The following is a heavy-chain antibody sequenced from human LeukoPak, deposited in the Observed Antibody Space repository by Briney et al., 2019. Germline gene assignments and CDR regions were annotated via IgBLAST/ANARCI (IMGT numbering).Heavy chain of an antibody. D-gene: IGHD3-22*01. CDR2: IDPSDSYT. V-gene: IGHV5-10-1*01. CDR1: GYSFTKYW. J-gene: IGHJ3*02. CDR3: ARHYYETLSAFDI. Sequence: HGESLKISCKGSGYSFTKYWISWVRQMPGKGLEWMGRIDPSDSYTKYSPSFQGHVTISADKSISTAYLQWSSLKASDTAMYYCARHYYETLSAFDIWGQGTMVTVSS.